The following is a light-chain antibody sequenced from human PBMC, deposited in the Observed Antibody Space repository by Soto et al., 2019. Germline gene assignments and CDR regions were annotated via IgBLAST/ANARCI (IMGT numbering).Light chain of an antibody. CDR3: QQYGSSAA. V-gene: IGKV3-20*01. CDR2: GAS. J-gene: IGKJ1*01. CDR1: QSVSSSY. Sequence: EIVLTQSPGTLSLSPGERATLSCRASQSVSSSYLAWYQQKPGQAPRLLIYGASSRATGIPDRFSGSGSGTDFTLTISSLEPEDFAVYYCQQYGSSAAFGQGTKVDIK.